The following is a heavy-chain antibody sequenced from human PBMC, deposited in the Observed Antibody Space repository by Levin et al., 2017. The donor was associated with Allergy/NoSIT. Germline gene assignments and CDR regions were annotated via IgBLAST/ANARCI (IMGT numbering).Heavy chain of an antibody. Sequence: LSLTCAVSGFTLTTYAIHWVRQAPGKGLEWVAIISYDGDDTHYADSVKGRFTISRDNSKNSLPLQMNSLRVEDTAVYYCARASIRGWYGPDYWGQGTLVTVSS. CDR1: GFTLTTYA. CDR3: ARASIRGWYGPDY. D-gene: IGHD6-19*01. V-gene: IGHV3-30*03. CDR2: ISYDGDDT. J-gene: IGHJ4*02.